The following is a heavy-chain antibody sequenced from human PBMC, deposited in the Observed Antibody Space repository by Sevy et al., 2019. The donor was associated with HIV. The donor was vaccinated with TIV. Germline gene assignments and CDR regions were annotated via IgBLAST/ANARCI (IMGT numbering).Heavy chain of an antibody. CDR1: GFTFTNYA. J-gene: IGHJ1*01. Sequence: GGSLRLSCAASGFTFTNYAMNWVRQAPGKGLEWVSAITGSSTTIYYADSVKGRFTVSRDNSNNTLYLHINSLRAEDTAVYYCARDGLYGGNFEYFQHWGQGTLVTVSS. CDR2: ITGSSTTI. D-gene: IGHD4-17*01. CDR3: ARDGLYGGNFEYFQH. V-gene: IGHV3-23*01.